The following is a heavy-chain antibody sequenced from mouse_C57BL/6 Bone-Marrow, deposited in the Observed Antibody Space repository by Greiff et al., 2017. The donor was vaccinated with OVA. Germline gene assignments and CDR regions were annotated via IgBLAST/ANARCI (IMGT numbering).Heavy chain of an antibody. CDR1: GFTFSSYA. J-gene: IGHJ1*03. Sequence: EVQLVESGGGLVKPGGSLKLSCAASGFTFSSYAMSWVRQTPEKRLEWVATISDGGSYTYYPDNVKGRFTISRDNAKNNLYLQMSHLKSEDTAMYYCARDRGYGSSYLWYVDVWGTGTTVTVAS. D-gene: IGHD1-1*01. V-gene: IGHV5-4*01. CDR3: ARDRGYGSSYLWYVDV. CDR2: ISDGGSYT.